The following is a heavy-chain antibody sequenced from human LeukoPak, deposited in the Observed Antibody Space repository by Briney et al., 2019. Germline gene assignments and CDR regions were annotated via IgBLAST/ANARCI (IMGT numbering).Heavy chain of an antibody. D-gene: IGHD6-13*01. J-gene: IGHJ4*02. V-gene: IGHV3-23*01. CDR2: ISDSSRTT. Sequence: GGSLRLSCEVSGFAFSTEAMTWVRQAPGKRLEWVSSISDSSRTTYYADSVQGRFTISRDNSRNTVYLQMNSLRVEDTAFYYCAKKLGFIPQFDYWSQGTLVAVSS. CDR1: GFAFSTEA. CDR3: AKKLGFIPQFDY.